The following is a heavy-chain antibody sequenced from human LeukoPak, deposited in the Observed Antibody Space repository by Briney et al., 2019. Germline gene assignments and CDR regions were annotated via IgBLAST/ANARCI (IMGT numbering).Heavy chain of an antibody. CDR1: GGSISSGGYY. CDR3: ARDPPDCSGGSCYLDGMDV. D-gene: IGHD2-15*01. J-gene: IGHJ6*02. CDR2: IYTSGST. V-gene: IGHV4-61*02. Sequence: SQTLSLTCTVSGGSISSGGYYWSWIRQHPGKGLEWIGRIYTSGSTNYNPSLKSRVTMSVDTSKNQFSLKLSSVTAADTAVYYCARDPPDCSGGSCYLDGMDVWGQGTTVTVSS.